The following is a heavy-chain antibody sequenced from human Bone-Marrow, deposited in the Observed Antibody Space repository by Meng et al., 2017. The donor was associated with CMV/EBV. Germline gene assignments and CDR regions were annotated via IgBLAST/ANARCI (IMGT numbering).Heavy chain of an antibody. CDR1: GGSISSYY. Sequence: GSLRLSCTVSGGSISSYYWSWIRQPPGKGLEWIGYIYYSGSTNYNPSLKSRVTISVDTSKNQFSLMLSSMTAADTAVDYSACVCCSSNSCTWFDPWGQGTLVTVSS. CDR2: IYYSGST. V-gene: IGHV4-59*01. J-gene: IGHJ5*02. D-gene: IGHD2-2*01. CDR3: ACVCCSSNSCTWFDP.